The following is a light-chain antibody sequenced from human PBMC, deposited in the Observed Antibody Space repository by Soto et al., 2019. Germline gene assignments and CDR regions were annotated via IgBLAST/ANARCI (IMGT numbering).Light chain of an antibody. V-gene: IGKV1-5*03. CDR1: QSVSIW. J-gene: IGKJ1*01. CDR3: QQFNTSPWT. CDR2: KSS. Sequence: DIQMTQSPSTLSASEVDRVTISCLASQSVSIWLAWYQQKPGRAPKLLIYKSSILESGVPSRFSGSGSGTEFTLTISSLQPDDFATYYCQQFNTSPWTFGQGTKVDIK.